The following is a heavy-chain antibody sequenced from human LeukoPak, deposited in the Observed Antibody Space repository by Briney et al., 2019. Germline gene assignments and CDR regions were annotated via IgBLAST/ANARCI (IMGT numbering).Heavy chain of an antibody. CDR3: ASYKRMTGYYTVDY. Sequence: GGSLRLSCAASGFTFSDHYMIWLRQAPGKGLEAISYISHNGETKYYADSVKGRLSISRDNAKSSLYLQMNSLRVEDTAVYYCASYKRMTGYYTVDYWGQGTLVTVSS. D-gene: IGHD3/OR15-3a*01. V-gene: IGHV3-11*01. CDR1: GFTFSDHY. CDR2: ISHNGETK. J-gene: IGHJ4*02.